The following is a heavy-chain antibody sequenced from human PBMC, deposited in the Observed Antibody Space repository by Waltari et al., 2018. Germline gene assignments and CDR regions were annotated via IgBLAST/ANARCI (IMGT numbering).Heavy chain of an antibody. J-gene: IGHJ2*01. CDR3: ARGVYTFDSRWHYDL. CDR1: AGSMSSYY. V-gene: IGHV4-59*13. CDR2: IYVSGAT. D-gene: IGHD5-12*01. Sequence: QVQLQESGPGLVKPSATLSLTCTVSAGSMSSYYWSWLRQSPGRGLEWIGYIYVSGATNYNPSLQNRVTISLDKSKNQFSLQLRSVIAADTAIYFCARGVYTFDSRWHYDLWGRGTLVAVSS.